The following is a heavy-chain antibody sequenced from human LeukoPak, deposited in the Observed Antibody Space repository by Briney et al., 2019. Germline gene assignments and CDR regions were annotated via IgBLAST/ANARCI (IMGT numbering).Heavy chain of an antibody. Sequence: PGGSLRLSCAASGFTFDDYAMHRVRQAPGKGLEWVSLISGDGGRTHYADSVKGRFTISRDNSKNSLYLQMNSLRTEDTAFYYCAKAYYDYVWGSYRYFCAFDIWGQGTMVTVSS. CDR1: GFTFDDYA. CDR3: AKAYYDYVWGSYRYFCAFDI. J-gene: IGHJ3*02. V-gene: IGHV3-43*02. D-gene: IGHD3-16*02. CDR2: ISGDGGRT.